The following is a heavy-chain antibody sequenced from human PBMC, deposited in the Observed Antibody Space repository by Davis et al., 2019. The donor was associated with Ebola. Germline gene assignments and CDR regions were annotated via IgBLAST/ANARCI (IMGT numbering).Heavy chain of an antibody. CDR2: VHYSGST. Sequence: PSETLSLTCTVSGGSISSHYWSWIRQPPGKGLEWIGYVHYSGSTYYNPSLKSRVTISVDTSKNQFSLKLSSVTAADTAVYYCAKDAAAEDYDFWSGQIDYWGQGTLVTVSS. CDR1: GGSISSHY. D-gene: IGHD3-3*01. CDR3: AKDAAAEDYDFWSGQIDY. J-gene: IGHJ4*02. V-gene: IGHV4-59*11.